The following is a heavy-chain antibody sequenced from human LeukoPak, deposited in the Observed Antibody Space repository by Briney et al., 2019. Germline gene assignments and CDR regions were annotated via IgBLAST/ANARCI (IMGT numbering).Heavy chain of an antibody. CDR1: GFSFRSHG. CDR3: AKENWYLYNNNWYKTWFDP. Sequence: GGTLRLSCAASGFSFRSHGMNWVRQAPGKGLEWVSGIGPTGANIYYADSVKGRFTISRDNSKNTLYLQMNSLRAEDTAIYYCAKENWYLYNNNWYKTWFDPWGQGTLVTVSS. D-gene: IGHD6-13*01. CDR2: IGPTGANI. V-gene: IGHV3-23*01. J-gene: IGHJ5*02.